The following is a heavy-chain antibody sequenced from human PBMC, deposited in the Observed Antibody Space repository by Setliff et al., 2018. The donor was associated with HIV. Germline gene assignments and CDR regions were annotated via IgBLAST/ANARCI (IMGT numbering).Heavy chain of an antibody. CDR1: GYTFTGYG. D-gene: IGHD3-16*01. CDR2: ISVYNGNT. CDR3: ARDWMGVTNYFDH. V-gene: IGHV1-18*01. J-gene: IGHJ4*02. Sequence: GASVTVSCKASGYTFTGYGFSWVRQVPGQGLEWMGWISVYNGNTNYAQKLQGRVTMTTDTSTSTAYMEMRSLRSDYTAVYYCARDWMGVTNYFDHWGQGTLVTVSS.